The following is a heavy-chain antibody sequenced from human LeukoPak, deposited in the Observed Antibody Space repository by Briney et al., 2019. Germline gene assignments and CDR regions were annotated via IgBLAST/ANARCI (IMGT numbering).Heavy chain of an antibody. CDR2: ISWDGGST. CDR3: AKDPPHYGDYSGYMDV. J-gene: IGHJ6*03. V-gene: IGHV3-43D*04. Sequence: GGSLRLSXAASGFTFDDYAMHWVRQAPGKGLEWVSLISWDGGSTYYADSVKGRFTISRDNSKNSLYLQMNSLRAEDTALYYCAKDPPHYGDYSGYMDVWGKGTTVTVSS. D-gene: IGHD4-17*01. CDR1: GFTFDDYA.